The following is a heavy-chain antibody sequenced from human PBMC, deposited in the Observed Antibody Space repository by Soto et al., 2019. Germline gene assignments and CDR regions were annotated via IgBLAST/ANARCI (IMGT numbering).Heavy chain of an antibody. CDR1: GGSFSGYY. CDR3: ARALPLLWFGELLSNWFDP. Sequence: QVQLQQWGAGLLKPSETLSLTCAVYGGSFSGYYWSWIRQPPGKGLEWIGEINHSGSTKYNPLLKSRVTITVDTSKNQLSLKLSSVTAADTAVYYCARALPLLWFGELLSNWFDPWGQGTLVTVSS. CDR2: INHSGST. D-gene: IGHD3-10*01. V-gene: IGHV4-34*01. J-gene: IGHJ5*02.